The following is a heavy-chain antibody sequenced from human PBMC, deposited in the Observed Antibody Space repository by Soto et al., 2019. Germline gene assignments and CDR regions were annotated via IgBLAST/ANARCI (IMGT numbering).Heavy chain of an antibody. Sequence: QVQLQESGPGLVKPSETLSLTCTVSGGSISSYYWSWIRQPPGKGLEWIGYIYYSGSTNYNPSLTSCVTISVDTSKNQFSPKLSSVTAADTAVYYRARRYGSGFDYWGQGTLVTVSS. CDR3: ARRYGSGFDY. V-gene: IGHV4-59*08. J-gene: IGHJ4*02. CDR2: IYYSGST. CDR1: GGSISSYY. D-gene: IGHD6-19*01.